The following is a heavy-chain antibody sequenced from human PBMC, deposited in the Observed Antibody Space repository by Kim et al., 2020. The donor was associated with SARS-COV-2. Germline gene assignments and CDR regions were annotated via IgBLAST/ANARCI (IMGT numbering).Heavy chain of an antibody. Sequence: TTYAPSVKGRFIVSRENSKNSLYLQMNSQKTEDTAVYYCARDTAAAMDVWGQGTTVTVSS. D-gene: IGHD6-25*01. J-gene: IGHJ6*02. CDR2: T. CDR3: ARDTAAAMDV. V-gene: IGHV3-72*01.